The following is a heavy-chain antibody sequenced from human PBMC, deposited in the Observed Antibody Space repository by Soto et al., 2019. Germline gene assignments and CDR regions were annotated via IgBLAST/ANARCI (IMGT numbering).Heavy chain of an antibody. D-gene: IGHD6-13*01. CDR1: GYRFTDYY. V-gene: IGHV1-2*04. Sequence: ASVKVSCKASGYRFTDYYIHWVRQAPGQGLEWMGWINPKNGDTKYAQNFQGWVTMTRDTSITTAYMDLSRLRSDDMAVYYCARGLGSSWFDPWGQGTLVTVSS. CDR3: ARGLGSSWFDP. CDR2: INPKNGDT. J-gene: IGHJ5*02.